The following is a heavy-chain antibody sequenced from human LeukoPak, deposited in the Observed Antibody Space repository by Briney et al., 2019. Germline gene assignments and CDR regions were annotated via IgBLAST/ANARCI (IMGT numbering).Heavy chain of an antibody. CDR1: GFTFSHYA. J-gene: IGHJ3*02. CDR3: ANYRIQLWQRNDAFDI. Sequence: PGGSLRLSCAASGFTFSHYAMHWVRQAPGKGLEWVALISYDGSNIQYADSLKGRFTISRDNSKNTLFLQMNSLRAEDTAVYYCANYRIQLWQRNDAFDIWGQGTMVTVSS. V-gene: IGHV3-30-3*01. D-gene: IGHD5-18*01. CDR2: ISYDGSNI.